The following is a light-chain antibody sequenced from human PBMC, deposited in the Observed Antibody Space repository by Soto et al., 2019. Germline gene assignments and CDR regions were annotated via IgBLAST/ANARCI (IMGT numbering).Light chain of an antibody. V-gene: IGKV4-1*01. CDR2: WAS. CDR3: QQYYSTPYS. J-gene: IGKJ2*01. Sequence: DIVMTQSPDSLAVSLGERATINCRSSQSILYRSDSKNYLAWYQQKPGQPPKLLIYWASTRESGVPDRFSGSGSGTDFSLTISSLQAEDVAVYYCQQYYSTPYSFGQGTKLELK. CDR1: QSILYRSDSKNY.